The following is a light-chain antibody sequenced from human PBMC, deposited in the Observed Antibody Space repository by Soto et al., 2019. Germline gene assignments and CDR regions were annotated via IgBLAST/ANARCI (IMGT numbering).Light chain of an antibody. V-gene: IGLV1-47*02. CDR3: AAWDDSLNVYV. Sequence: QSVLTQPPSASGTPGQRVTISCSRSSSNIGSNYVYWYQQLPGTAPKLLIYNNYRRPSGVPDRFSGSKSGTSASLAISGLRSEDEADYYCAAWDDSLNVYVFGTGTKLTVL. CDR2: NNY. CDR1: SSNIGSNY. J-gene: IGLJ1*01.